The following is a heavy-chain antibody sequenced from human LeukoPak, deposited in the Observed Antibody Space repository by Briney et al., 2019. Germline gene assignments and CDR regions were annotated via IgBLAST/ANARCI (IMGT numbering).Heavy chain of an antibody. CDR1: GGSISSGGYY. J-gene: IGHJ5*02. V-gene: IGHV4-30-2*01. CDR2: IYHSGST. D-gene: IGHD4-11*01. Sequence: SETLSLTCTVSGGSISSGGYYWSWIRQPPGKGLEWIGYIYHSGSTYYNPSLKSRVTISVDRSKNQFSLKLSSVTAADTAVYYCARDREGTTVTRPNNWFDPWGQGTLVTVSS. CDR3: ARDREGTTVTRPNNWFDP.